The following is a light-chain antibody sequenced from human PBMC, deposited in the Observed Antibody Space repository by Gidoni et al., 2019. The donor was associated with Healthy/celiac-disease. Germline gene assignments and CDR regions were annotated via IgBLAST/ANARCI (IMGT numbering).Light chain of an antibody. CDR2: DAS. V-gene: IGKV3-11*01. CDR1: QSVSSY. J-gene: IGKJ3*01. Sequence: IVLTQSPATLSLSPVERATLSCRASQSVSSYLAWYQQKPGQAPRLLIYDASNRATGIPDRFSGSGSGTDFTLTISSLGPEDFAVYYCQQRSNLTYGPRTKVDNK. CDR3: QQRSNLT.